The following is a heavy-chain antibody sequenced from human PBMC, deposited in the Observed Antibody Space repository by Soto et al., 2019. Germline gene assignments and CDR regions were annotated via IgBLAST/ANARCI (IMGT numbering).Heavy chain of an antibody. J-gene: IGHJ4*02. CDR2: INPNSGGT. CDR3: ARDLGVRGGTFDY. Sequence: GASVKVSCKASGYTFTGYYMHWVRQAPGQGLEWMGWINPNSGGTNYAQKFQGWVTMTRDTSISTAYMELSRLRSDDTAVYYCARDLGVRGGTFDYWGQGTMVTVYS. V-gene: IGHV1-2*04. CDR1: GYTFTGYY. D-gene: IGHD3-10*01.